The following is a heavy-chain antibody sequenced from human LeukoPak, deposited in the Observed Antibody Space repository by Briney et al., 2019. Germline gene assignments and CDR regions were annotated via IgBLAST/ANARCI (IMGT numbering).Heavy chain of an antibody. Sequence: GGSLRLPCAASGFTVSSNYMSWVRQAPGKGLEWVSVIYSGGSTYYADSVKGRFTISRDNSKNTLYLQMNSLRAEDTAVYYCATLLRGYSYGLDYWGQGTLVTVSS. V-gene: IGHV3-53*01. CDR1: GFTVSSNY. CDR2: IYSGGST. CDR3: ATLLRGYSYGLDY. D-gene: IGHD5-18*01. J-gene: IGHJ4*02.